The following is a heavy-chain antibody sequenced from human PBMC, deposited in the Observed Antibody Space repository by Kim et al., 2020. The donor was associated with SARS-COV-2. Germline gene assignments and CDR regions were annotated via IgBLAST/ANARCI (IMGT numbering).Heavy chain of an antibody. Sequence: GGSLRLSCAASGFTFSNYWMHWVRQAPGKGLMSVSRINGDGSETAYAESVKGRFTISRDNAKNTVYLQMNSLRGEDTAVYHCARKDCSGGSCAFDPWGQG. CDR1: GFTFSNYW. CDR2: INGDGSET. D-gene: IGHD2-15*01. CDR3: ARKDCSGGSCAFDP. V-gene: IGHV3-74*01. J-gene: IGHJ5*02.